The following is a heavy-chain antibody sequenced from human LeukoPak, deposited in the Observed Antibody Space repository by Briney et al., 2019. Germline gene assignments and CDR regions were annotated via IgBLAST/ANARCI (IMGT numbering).Heavy chain of an antibody. J-gene: IGHJ4*02. D-gene: IGHD3-22*01. CDR2: ISDDGSNK. Sequence: GGSLRLPCAASGLTFSSYGMHWVRQAPGKGLEWVAVISDDGSNKYYADSVKGRFTISRDNSKNTLYLQMNSLRAEDTAVYYCARTSSSAWNREVDYWGQGTLVTVSS. CDR1: GLTFSSYG. V-gene: IGHV3-30*03. CDR3: ARTSSSAWNREVDY.